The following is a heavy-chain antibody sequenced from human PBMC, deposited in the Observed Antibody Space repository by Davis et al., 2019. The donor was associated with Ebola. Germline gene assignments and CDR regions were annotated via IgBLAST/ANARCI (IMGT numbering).Heavy chain of an antibody. Sequence: GSLRLSCAVYGGSFSGYYWSWIRQPPGKGLEWIGEINHSGSTNYNPSLKSRVTISVDTSKNQFSLKLSSVTAADTAVYYCAREPFSSPDHYYYYYGMDVWGQGTTVTVSS. CDR3: AREPFSSPDHYYYYYGMDV. CDR2: INHSGST. CDR1: GGSFSGYY. V-gene: IGHV4-34*01. J-gene: IGHJ6*02. D-gene: IGHD6-13*01.